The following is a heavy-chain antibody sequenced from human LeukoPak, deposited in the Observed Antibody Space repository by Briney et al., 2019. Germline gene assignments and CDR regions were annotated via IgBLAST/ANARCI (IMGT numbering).Heavy chain of an antibody. V-gene: IGHV4-31*03. Sequence: SETLSLTCTVSGGSISSGGYYWSWIRQHPGKGLEWIGYIYYSGSTYYNPSLKSRVTISVDTSKNQFSLKLSSVTAADTAVYYCARSGYSSGWYNWFDPWGQGTLVTVSS. CDR1: GGSISSGGYY. J-gene: IGHJ5*02. CDR2: IYYSGST. CDR3: ARSGYSSGWYNWFDP. D-gene: IGHD6-19*01.